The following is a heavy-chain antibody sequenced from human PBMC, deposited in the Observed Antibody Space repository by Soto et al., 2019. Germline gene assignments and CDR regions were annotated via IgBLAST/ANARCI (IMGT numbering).Heavy chain of an antibody. Sequence: GGSLRLSCAASGFTLISYSMNWVRQAPGKGLEWVSSISSSSSYIYYADSVKGRFTISRDNAKNSLYLQMNSLRAEDTAVYYCARWHCSSTSCYKVGGMDVWGQGTTVTVSS. D-gene: IGHD2-2*02. CDR2: ISSSSSYI. J-gene: IGHJ6*02. CDR3: ARWHCSSTSCYKVGGMDV. CDR1: GFTLISYS. V-gene: IGHV3-21*01.